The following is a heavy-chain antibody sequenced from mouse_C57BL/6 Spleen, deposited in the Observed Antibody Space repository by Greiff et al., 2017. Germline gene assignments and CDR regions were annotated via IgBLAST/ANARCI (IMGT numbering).Heavy chain of an antibody. V-gene: IGHV1-42*01. CDR3: ARWGLRRDYAMDY. CDR2: INPSTGGT. CDR1: GYSFTGYY. J-gene: IGHJ4*01. D-gene: IGHD2-4*01. Sequence: VQLQQSGPELVKPGASVKISCKASGYSFTGYYMNWVKQSPEKSLEWIGEINPSTGGTTYNQKFEAKATLTVDKSSSTAYMQLKSLTSEDSAVYYCARWGLRRDYAMDYWGQGTSVTVSS.